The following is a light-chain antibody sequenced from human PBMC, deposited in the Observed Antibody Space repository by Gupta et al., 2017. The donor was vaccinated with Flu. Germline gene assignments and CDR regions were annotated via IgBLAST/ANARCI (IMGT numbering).Light chain of an antibody. CDR1: HSVSSI. CDR3: QHYNRWPQT. Sequence: EEVSTLSCRASHSVSSIFSCYQQQPRQAPSFLFYASSTRATGIPNRFSGSWSGKEFPLTISILHSEDFALYYCQHYNRWPQTFGQGTSLQIK. J-gene: IGKJ2*01. V-gene: IGKV3-15*01. CDR2: ASS.